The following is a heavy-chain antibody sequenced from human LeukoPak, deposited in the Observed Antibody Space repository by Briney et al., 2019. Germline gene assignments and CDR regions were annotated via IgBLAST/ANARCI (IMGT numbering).Heavy chain of an antibody. J-gene: IGHJ4*02. CDR1: GITFSDYY. V-gene: IGHV3-11*01. CDR3: ARDGITDSLGGDFDY. Sequence: RPGGSLRLSCAASGITFSDYYMSWIRQAPGRGLEWVSYISSSGSTIYYADSVKGRFTISRDNAKNSLYLQMNSLRAEDTAVYYCARDGITDSLGGDFDYWGQGTLVTVSS. D-gene: IGHD1-26*01. CDR2: ISSSGSTI.